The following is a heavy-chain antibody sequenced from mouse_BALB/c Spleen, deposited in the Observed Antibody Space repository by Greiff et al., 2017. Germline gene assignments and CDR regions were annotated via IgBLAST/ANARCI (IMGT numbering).Heavy chain of an antibody. CDR2: INSNGGST. Sequence: EVQGVESGGGLVKLGGSLKLSCAASGFTFSSYYMSWVRQTPEKRLALVAAINSNGGSTYYPDTVKGRFTISRDNAKNTLYLQMSSLKSEDTALYYCARPHYGSSYWFAYWGQGTLVTVSA. J-gene: IGHJ3*01. CDR3: ARPHYGSSYWFAY. D-gene: IGHD1-1*01. CDR1: GFTFSSYY. V-gene: IGHV5-6-2*01.